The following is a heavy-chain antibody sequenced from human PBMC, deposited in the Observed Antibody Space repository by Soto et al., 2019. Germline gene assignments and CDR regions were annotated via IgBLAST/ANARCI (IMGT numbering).Heavy chain of an antibody. J-gene: IGHJ6*03. V-gene: IGHV3-15*01. CDR3: TTEDWNYYYMDV. CDR1: GFTFSNAW. Sequence: GGSLRLSCAASGFTFSNAWMSWVRQAPGKGLEWVGRIKSKTDGGTTDYAAPVKGRLTISRDYSKNTLYLQMNSLKTEETAVYYCTTEDWNYYYMDVWGKGTTVTVSS. D-gene: IGHD1-1*01. CDR2: IKSKTDGGTT.